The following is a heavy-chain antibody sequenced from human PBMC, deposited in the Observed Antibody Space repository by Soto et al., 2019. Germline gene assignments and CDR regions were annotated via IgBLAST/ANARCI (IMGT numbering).Heavy chain of an antibody. J-gene: IGHJ6*02. D-gene: IGHD5-12*01. CDR3: ARGKRGYSGYGHYYYYGMDA. V-gene: IGHV3-33*01. CDR2: IWYDGSNK. CDR1: GFTFSSYG. Sequence: PGGSLRLSCAASGFTFSSYGMHWVRQAPGKGLEWVAVIWYDGSNKYYADSVKGRFTISRDNSKKTLYLQMNSLRAEDTAVYYCARGKRGYSGYGHYYYYGMDAWGQGTTVTVSS.